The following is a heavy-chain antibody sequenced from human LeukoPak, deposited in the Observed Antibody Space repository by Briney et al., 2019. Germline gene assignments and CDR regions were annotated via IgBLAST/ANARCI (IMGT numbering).Heavy chain of an antibody. D-gene: IGHD1-1*01. CDR2: INPSGGST. CDR3: AREARRGVEVKAFDI. V-gene: IGHV1-46*01. CDR1: GYTFTSYY. Sequence: ASVKVSCKASGYTFTSYYMHWVRQAPGQGLEWMGIINPSGGSTSYAQKFQGRVTMTRDTSTSTVYMELSSLRSEDTAVYYCAREARRGVEVKAFDIWGQGTMVTVSS. J-gene: IGHJ3*02.